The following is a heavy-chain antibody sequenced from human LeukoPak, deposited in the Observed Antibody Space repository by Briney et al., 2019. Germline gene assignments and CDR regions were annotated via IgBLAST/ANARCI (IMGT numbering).Heavy chain of an antibody. D-gene: IGHD3-10*01. CDR2: ISSSGGTK. J-gene: IGHJ4*02. V-gene: IGHV3-11*01. Sequence: GGSLRLSCAASGFTFSDYYMSWIRQAPGRGLEWVSYISSSGGTKYYADSVKGRFTISRDNAKNSLYLQMNSLRAEDTAVYYCARGGLWFIYRENYYFDYWGQGTLVTVSS. CDR1: GFTFSDYY. CDR3: ARGGLWFIYRENYYFDY.